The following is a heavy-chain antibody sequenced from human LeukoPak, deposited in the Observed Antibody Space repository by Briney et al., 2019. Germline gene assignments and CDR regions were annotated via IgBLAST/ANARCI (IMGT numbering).Heavy chain of an antibody. D-gene: IGHD3-10*01. J-gene: IGHJ6*02. V-gene: IGHV4-31*03. CDR2: IYYTGAV. CDR1: GASISTAGYY. Sequence: SETLSLTCSFSGASISTAGYYWTWIRQPPGEGLEWVGYIYYTGAVDYNPSLQSRLTISLDTSKNQFSLTLSPVTAADTAMYYCAREHSYYFGSVTSPLDVWGQGTAVTVSS. CDR3: AREHSYYFGSVTSPLDV.